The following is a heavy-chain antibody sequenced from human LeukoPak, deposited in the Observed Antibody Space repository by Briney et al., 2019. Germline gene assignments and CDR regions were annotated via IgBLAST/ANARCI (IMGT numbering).Heavy chain of an antibody. CDR3: AKEGYYDSTLRV. D-gene: IGHD3-22*01. CDR1: GFTFSSYS. J-gene: IGHJ4*02. Sequence: GGSLRLSCAASGFTFSSYSMNWVRQAPGKGLEWVSAISGSGGSTYYADSVKGRFTISRDNSKNTLYLQMNSLRAEDTAVYYCAKEGYYDSTLRVWGQGTLVTVSS. V-gene: IGHV3-23*01. CDR2: ISGSGGST.